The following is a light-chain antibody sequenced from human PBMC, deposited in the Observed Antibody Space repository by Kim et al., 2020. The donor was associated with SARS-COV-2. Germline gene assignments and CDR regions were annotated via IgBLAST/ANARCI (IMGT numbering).Light chain of an antibody. V-gene: IGKV3-15*01. CDR3: QQYYNWPRT. Sequence: VSPGERATLSCRASQSVLTNLAWYQQKPGQAPRLRIYGASTRATGIPASFSGSGSGTEFTLTISSLQSEDFVIYYCQQYYNWPRTFGQGTKVDIK. CDR1: QSVLTN. CDR2: GAS. J-gene: IGKJ1*01.